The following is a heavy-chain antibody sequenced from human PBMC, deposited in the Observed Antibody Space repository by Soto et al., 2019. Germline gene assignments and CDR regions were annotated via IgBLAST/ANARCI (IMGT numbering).Heavy chain of an antibody. Sequence: GASVKVSCKASGGTFSSYAISWVRQAPGQGLEWMGGIIPIFGTANYAQKFQGRVTITADESTSTAYMELNSLRAEDTAVYYCAKSLPRHVEEFDYWGQGTLVTSPQ. CDR1: GGTFSSYA. V-gene: IGHV1-69*13. J-gene: IGHJ4*02. CDR2: IIPIFGTA. CDR3: AKSLPRHVEEFDY. D-gene: IGHD3-3*01.